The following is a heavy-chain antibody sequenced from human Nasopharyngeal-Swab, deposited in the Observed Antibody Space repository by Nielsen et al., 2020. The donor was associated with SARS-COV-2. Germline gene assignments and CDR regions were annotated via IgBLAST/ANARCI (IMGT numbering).Heavy chain of an antibody. CDR3: ARKKQLVRPFDY. CDR2: LNPNTGVA. CDR1: AYTFSDYF. V-gene: IGHV1-2*06. D-gene: IGHD6-13*01. Sequence: ASVKVSCKTSAYTFSDYFLHWVREAPGQGLEWMGRLNPNTGVANYAQKFQGRVTMTRDTSLSTGYMELSSLRSDDTAVYYCARKKQLVRPFDYWGQGTLVTVSS. J-gene: IGHJ4*02.